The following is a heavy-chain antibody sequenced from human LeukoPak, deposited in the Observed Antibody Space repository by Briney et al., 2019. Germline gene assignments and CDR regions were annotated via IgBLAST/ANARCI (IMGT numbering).Heavy chain of an antibody. J-gene: IGHJ4*02. D-gene: IGHD5-18*01. CDR1: GGTFSSYA. CDR3: ARAPYGLGYNIDY. V-gene: IGHV1-18*01. Sequence: ASVKVSCKASGGTFSSYAISWVRQAPGQGLEWMGWISAYNGNTNYAQKLQGRVTMTTDTSTSAAYMELRSLRSDDTAVYYCARAPYGLGYNIDYWGQGTLVTVSS. CDR2: ISAYNGNT.